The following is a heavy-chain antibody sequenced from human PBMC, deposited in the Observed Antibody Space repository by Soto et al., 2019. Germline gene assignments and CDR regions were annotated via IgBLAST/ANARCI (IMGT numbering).Heavy chain of an antibody. CDR2: IYSGGST. J-gene: IGHJ4*02. D-gene: IGHD6-6*01. Sequence: GGSLRLSCAASGFTVSSNYMSWVRQAPGKGLEWVSVIYSGGSTYYADSVKGRFTISRDNSKNTLYLQMNSLRAEDTAVYYWAGGGGFSGWDSSSSVPGFDYWGQGTLVTVSS. CDR3: AGGGGFSGWDSSSSVPGFDY. CDR1: GFTVSSNY. V-gene: IGHV3-53*01.